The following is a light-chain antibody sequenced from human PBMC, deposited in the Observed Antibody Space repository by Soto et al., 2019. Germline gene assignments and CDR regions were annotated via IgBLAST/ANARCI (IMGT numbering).Light chain of an antibody. J-gene: IGKJ4*01. V-gene: IGKV3-15*01. CDR1: QSVSSK. Sequence: EIVMTQSPATLSVSPGERATLSCRASQSVSSKLAWYQQKPGQPPRLLIYAASTRATGIPARFSGSGSGTEFTLTISSLQSEDFAVYYCQQYSNWPLTFGGGTKMQIK. CDR2: AAS. CDR3: QQYSNWPLT.